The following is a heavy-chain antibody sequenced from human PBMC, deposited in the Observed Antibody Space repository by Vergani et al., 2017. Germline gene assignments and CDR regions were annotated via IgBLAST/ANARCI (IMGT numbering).Heavy chain of an antibody. D-gene: IGHD3-16*02. CDR2: ISSSSSYI. V-gene: IGHV3-21*01. J-gene: IGHJ6*02. Sequence: EVQLVESGGGLVKPGGSLRLSCAASGFTFSSYSMNWVRQAPGKGLEWVSSISSSSSYIYYADSVKGRFTISRDNAKNSLYQQMNSLRAEDTAVYYCARDPMXTFGGVIARAEYYGMDVWCQGTTVTVSS. CDR1: GFTFSSYS. CDR3: ARDPMXTFGGVIARAEYYGMDV.